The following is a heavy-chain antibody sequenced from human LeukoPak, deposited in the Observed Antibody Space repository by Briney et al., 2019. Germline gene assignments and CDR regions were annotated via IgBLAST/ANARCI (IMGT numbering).Heavy chain of an antibody. CDR1: GYTFTSYA. CDR3: ARDREVRGVAPLNWFDP. V-gene: IGHV1-3*01. Sequence: GASVKVSCKASGYTFTSYAMHWVRQAPGQRLEWMGWINAGNGNTKYSQKFQGRVTITRDTSASTAYMELSSLRSEDTAVYYCARDREVRGVAPLNWFDPWGQGTLVTVSS. D-gene: IGHD3-10*01. CDR2: INAGNGNT. J-gene: IGHJ5*02.